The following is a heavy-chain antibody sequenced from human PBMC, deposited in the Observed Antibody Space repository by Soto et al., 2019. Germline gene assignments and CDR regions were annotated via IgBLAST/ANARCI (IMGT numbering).Heavy chain of an antibody. J-gene: IGHJ4*02. CDR3: AKDRRPIAARPDYFDY. CDR1: GFTFSSYC. V-gene: IGHV3-30*18. CDR2: ISYDGSNK. Sequence: GGSLILSCATSGFTFSSYCMHWVRQAPEKGLEWVAVISYDGSNKYYANSVKGRFTISRDNSKNTLYLQMNSLRAEDTAVYYCAKDRRPIAARPDYFDYWGQGTLVTVSS. D-gene: IGHD6-6*01.